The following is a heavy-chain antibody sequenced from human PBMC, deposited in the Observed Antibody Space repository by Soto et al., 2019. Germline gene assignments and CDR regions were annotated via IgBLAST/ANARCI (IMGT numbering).Heavy chain of an antibody. V-gene: IGHV1-69*01. CDR2: SMPNFGTA. CDR1: GGTFSSYP. D-gene: IGHD6-13*01. CDR3: ARGGSSWAYYYGMDV. Sequence: QVQLVQSAAEVKKPGSSVKVSCKASGGTFSSYPISWLRLAPGQGVAWMGGSMPNFGTANYAQKMEGRVTITADESTSTAYVELGSLRSEDTAVYYCARGGSSWAYYYGMDVWGQGTTVTVSS. J-gene: IGHJ6*02.